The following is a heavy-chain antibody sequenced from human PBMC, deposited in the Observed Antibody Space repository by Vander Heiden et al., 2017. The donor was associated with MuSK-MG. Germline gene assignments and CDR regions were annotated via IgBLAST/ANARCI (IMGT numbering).Heavy chain of an antibody. D-gene: IGHD5-12*01. V-gene: IGHV3-49*03. Sequence: EVQLVESGGGLVQPGRSLRLSCTTSGFTFSDNAMSWFRQAPGKGLEWVGFISNKAYGGKKEDAASVKGRFTISRDDSKSIAYMKMNSLGTEDTAVYDCTRGWLQWDYWGQGTLVTVSS. J-gene: IGHJ4*02. CDR2: ISNKAYGGKK. CDR3: TRGWLQWDY. CDR1: GFTFSDNA.